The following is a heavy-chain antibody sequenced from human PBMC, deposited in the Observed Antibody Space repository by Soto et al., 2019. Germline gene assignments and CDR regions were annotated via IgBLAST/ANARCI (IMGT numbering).Heavy chain of an antibody. Sequence: PSETLSLTCTVSGGSISSSSYYWGWIRQPPGKGLEWIGSIYYSGSTYYNPSLKSRVTISVDTSKNQFSLKLSSVTAADTAVYYCARHDDIVTLSNWFDPWGQGTLVTGSS. CDR3: ARHDDIVTLSNWFDP. CDR2: IYYSGST. D-gene: IGHD5-12*01. CDR1: GGSISSSSYY. J-gene: IGHJ5*02. V-gene: IGHV4-39*01.